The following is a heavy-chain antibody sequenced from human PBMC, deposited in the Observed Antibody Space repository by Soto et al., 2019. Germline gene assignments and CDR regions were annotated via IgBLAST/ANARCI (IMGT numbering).Heavy chain of an antibody. CDR1: GDSISNYY. Sequence: SETLSLTCSFPGDSISNYYWSWIRQPPGKGLEWMGYIYYSGSTNYNPSLKSRVTISADTSKNQFSLKLNSMTAADTAVYYCARHNYGSGSTYFDYWGQGTLVTVSS. CDR2: IYYSGST. D-gene: IGHD3-10*01. V-gene: IGHV4-59*08. J-gene: IGHJ4*02. CDR3: ARHNYGSGSTYFDY.